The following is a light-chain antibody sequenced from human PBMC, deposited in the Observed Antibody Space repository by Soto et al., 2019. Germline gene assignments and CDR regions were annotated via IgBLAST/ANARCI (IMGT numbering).Light chain of an antibody. V-gene: IGKV1-12*01. CDR3: QRANGLPIT. CDR1: HSISSW. Sequence: DIQMTQSPSSVSASVGDRVTITCRASHSISSWLAWYQQKPGKAPKLLIYAASSLQSGVPSKFSGRGSGTDFTLSFSSLQTEDFGNYYCQRANGLPITFGPGTKVYIK. CDR2: AAS. J-gene: IGKJ3*01.